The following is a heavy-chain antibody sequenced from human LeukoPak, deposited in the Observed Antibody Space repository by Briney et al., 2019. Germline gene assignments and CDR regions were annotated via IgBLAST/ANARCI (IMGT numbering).Heavy chain of an antibody. Sequence: ASVKVSCKASGYTFTTYGISWVRQAPGQGLEWMGWISAYNGNTNYAQKLQGRVTMTTDTSTSTAYMELRSLRSDDTAVYYCARTTVTTSDGAFDIWGQGTTVTVSS. V-gene: IGHV1-18*01. D-gene: IGHD4-17*01. CDR1: GYTFTTYG. J-gene: IGHJ3*02. CDR2: ISAYNGNT. CDR3: ARTTVTTSDGAFDI.